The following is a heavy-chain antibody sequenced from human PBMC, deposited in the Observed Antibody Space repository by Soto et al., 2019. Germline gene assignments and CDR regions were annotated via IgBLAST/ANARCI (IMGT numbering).Heavy chain of an antibody. CDR2: ISNDGSNK. J-gene: IGHJ6*02. V-gene: IGHV3-30*18. CDR1: GFTFRSYG. CDR3: AKDYSTWCMDV. Sequence: QVQLVESGGGVVQPGRSLRLSCAASGFTFRSYGMHWVRQAPGKGLEWVAVISNDGSNKYYADSVKGRFTISRDTSKNTLYMKMNRLRAGDRAVYYCAKDYSTWCMDVWGQGTTVTVSS. D-gene: IGHD6-13*01.